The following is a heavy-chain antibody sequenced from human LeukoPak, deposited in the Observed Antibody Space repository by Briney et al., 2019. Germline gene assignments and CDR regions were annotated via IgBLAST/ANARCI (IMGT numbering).Heavy chain of an antibody. Sequence: PSETLSLTCTVSGGSISSYYWSSIRQPPGKGLEWIGYIYYSGSTNYNPSLRSRVTISVDTSKNQFSLKLNSVTAADTAVYYCARMKDISSWYSDLWGRGTLVTVSS. CDR1: GGSISSYY. J-gene: IGHJ2*01. D-gene: IGHD3-3*02. V-gene: IGHV4-59*01. CDR2: IYYSGST. CDR3: ARMKDISSWYSDL.